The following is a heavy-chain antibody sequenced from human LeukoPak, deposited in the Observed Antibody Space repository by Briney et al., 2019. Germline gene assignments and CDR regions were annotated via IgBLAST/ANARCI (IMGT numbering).Heavy chain of an antibody. CDR2: IYYSGST. CDR3: ARLRERGYFDY. CDR1: GGSISSGDYY. V-gene: IGHV4-61*08. Sequence: LSETLSLTCTVSGGSISSGDYYWSWIRQPPGKGLEWIGYIYYSGSTNYNPSLKSRVTISVDTSKNQFSLKLSSVTAADTAVYYCARLRERGYFDYWGQGTLVTVSS. D-gene: IGHD4-17*01. J-gene: IGHJ4*02.